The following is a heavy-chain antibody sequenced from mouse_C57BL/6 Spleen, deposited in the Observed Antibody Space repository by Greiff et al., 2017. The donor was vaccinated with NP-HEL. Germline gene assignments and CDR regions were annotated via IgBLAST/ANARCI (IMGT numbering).Heavy chain of an antibody. CDR1: GYAFSSYW. J-gene: IGHJ2*01. V-gene: IGHV1-80*01. D-gene: IGHD2-1*01. Sequence: VQLQQSVSALVKPGASVKISCKASGYAFSSYWMNWVKQRPGKGLEWIGQIYPGDGDTNHNGKFKGKATLTADKSSSTAYMQLSSLTSEDSAVYFCAGGNYDYIDYWGQGTTLTVSS. CDR3: AGGNYDYIDY. CDR2: IYPGDGDT.